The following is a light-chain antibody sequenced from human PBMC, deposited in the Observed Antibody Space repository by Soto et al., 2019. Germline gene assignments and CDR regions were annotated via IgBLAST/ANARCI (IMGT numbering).Light chain of an antibody. V-gene: IGKV3-15*01. CDR1: QSVGSN. CDR2: GAS. J-gene: IGKJ1*01. Sequence: EIVMTQSPATLSVSPGERATLSCRASQSVGSNLAWYQQKPGQAPRLLIYGASTRATGIPASFSGSGSGTELTLTISSLQSEDFAIYFCQQYNNSPPDRTFGQGTKVEIK. CDR3: QQYNNSPPDRT.